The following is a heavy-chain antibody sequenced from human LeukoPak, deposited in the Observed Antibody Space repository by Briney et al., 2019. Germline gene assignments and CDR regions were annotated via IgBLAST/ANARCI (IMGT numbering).Heavy chain of an antibody. CDR3: VASYHYDPEAGWFDP. D-gene: IGHD3-22*01. CDR1: GGSISSYY. Sequence: SETLSLTCTVSGGSISSYYWSWIRQPPGKGLEWIGYIYYSGGTNYNPSLKSQVTISVDTSKNQFSLKLSSVTAADTAVYYCVASYHYDPEAGWFDPWGQGTLVTVSS. J-gene: IGHJ5*02. CDR2: IYYSGGT. V-gene: IGHV4-59*08.